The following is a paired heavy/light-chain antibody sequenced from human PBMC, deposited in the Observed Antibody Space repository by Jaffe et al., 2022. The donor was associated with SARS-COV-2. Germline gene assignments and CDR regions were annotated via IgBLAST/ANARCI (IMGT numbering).Heavy chain of an antibody. Sequence: QVQLVQSGADVKKPGASVKVSCKASGYTFSNYAMHWVRQAPGQRLEWMGWISPGNADTKQSQKFRGRVTITWDTSATAAYLELSSLRSEDTAVYYCARDDGYSRSYLDYWGQGTLVTVSS. CDR3: ARDDGYSRSYLDY. CDR2: ISPGNADT. V-gene: IGHV1-3*01. J-gene: IGHJ4*02. D-gene: IGHD5-12*01. CDR1: GYTFSNYA.
Light chain of an antibody. Sequence: SSELTQDPAVSVALGQTVRITCQGDSLRNYFASWYQQKPGQAPVLVIYGKNNRPSGIPDRFSGSSSGNTASLTITGTQAEDEADYYCNSRDSGDNHVVFGGGTKLTV. V-gene: IGLV3-19*01. CDR1: SLRNYF. CDR2: GKN. CDR3: NSRDSGDNHVV. J-gene: IGLJ2*01.